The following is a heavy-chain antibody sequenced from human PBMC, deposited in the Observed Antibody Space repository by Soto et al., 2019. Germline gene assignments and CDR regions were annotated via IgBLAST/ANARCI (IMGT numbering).Heavy chain of an antibody. D-gene: IGHD3-10*01. V-gene: IGHV3-23*01. Sequence: EVQVLDSGGGLVQPGGSLRLSCAASGFTFTNYPMAWVRQAPAKGLEWVSTISGSGGSTFYADSVKGRFTISRDNSKNTVYLQMNSLRVEDTAVYYCAKRPLKFEGSYFDYLGQGTLVTVSS. CDR3: AKRPLKFEGSYFDY. J-gene: IGHJ4*02. CDR1: GFTFTNYP. CDR2: ISGSGGST.